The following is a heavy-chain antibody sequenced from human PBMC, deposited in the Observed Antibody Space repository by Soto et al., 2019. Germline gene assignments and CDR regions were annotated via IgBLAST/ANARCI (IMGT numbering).Heavy chain of an antibody. D-gene: IGHD4-17*01. CDR2: IYYSGST. CDR3: ARERSNYGGNSKYYFDY. CDR1: GGSVSSGSYY. J-gene: IGHJ4*02. V-gene: IGHV4-61*01. Sequence: SETLSLTWTVSGGSVSSGSYYWSWIRQPPGKGLEWIGYIYYSGSTNYNPSLKSRVTISVDTSKNQFPLKPSSVTAADTAVYYCARERSNYGGNSKYYFDYCGELPLFTVS.